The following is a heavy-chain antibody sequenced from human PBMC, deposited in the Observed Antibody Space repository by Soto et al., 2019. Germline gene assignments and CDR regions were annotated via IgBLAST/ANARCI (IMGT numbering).Heavy chain of an antibody. Sequence: QVQLVQSGAEVKKPGASVKVSCKALGYTFTGFYMHWVRQAPGQGLEWMGWINPKSGDTEYAQKFQGWVNMTRDTSISTAYRELSRLKSDDTAVYYCASGGSTVTREFDYWGQGTLVRVSS. D-gene: IGHD4-17*01. V-gene: IGHV1-2*04. CDR2: INPKSGDT. CDR3: ASGGSTVTREFDY. CDR1: GYTFTGFY. J-gene: IGHJ4*02.